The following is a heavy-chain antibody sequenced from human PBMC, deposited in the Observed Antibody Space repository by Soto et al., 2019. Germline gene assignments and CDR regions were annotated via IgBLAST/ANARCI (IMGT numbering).Heavy chain of an antibody. CDR2: IKQDGSEK. V-gene: IGHV3-7*01. J-gene: IGHJ5*02. D-gene: IGHD6-13*01. CDR3: ARDYSSSWYNWFDP. Sequence: GGSLRLSCAASGFTFSSYWMSWVRQAPGKGLEWVANIKQDGSEKYYVDSVKGRFTISRDNAKNSLYLQMNSLRAEDTAVYYCARDYSSSWYNWFDPWGQGTLVTV. CDR1: GFTFSSYW.